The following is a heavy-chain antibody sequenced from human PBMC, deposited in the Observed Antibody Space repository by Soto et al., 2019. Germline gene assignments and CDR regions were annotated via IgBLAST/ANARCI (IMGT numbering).Heavy chain of an antibody. D-gene: IGHD2-2*01. CDR3: ASAPCSSTSCYVFDP. Sequence: PSETLSLTCTVSGGSISSYYWSWIRQPPGKGLEWIGYIYYSGSTNYNPSLKSRVTISVDTSKNQFSLKLSSVTAADTAVYYCASAPCSSTSCYVFDPWGQGTLVTVSS. CDR2: IYYSGST. V-gene: IGHV4-59*01. CDR1: GGSISSYY. J-gene: IGHJ5*02.